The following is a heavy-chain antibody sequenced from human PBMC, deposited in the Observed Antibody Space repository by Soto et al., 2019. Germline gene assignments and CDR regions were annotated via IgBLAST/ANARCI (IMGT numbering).Heavy chain of an antibody. CDR3: AREGLGEPRGYGMYV. D-gene: IGHD6-6*01. CDR1: GFTFSSYG. Sequence: QVQLVESGGGVVQPGRSLRLSCAASGFTFSSYGMHWVRQAPGKGLEWVAVIWYDGGNKYYADSVKGRFTISRDNSKNTRYLQMNSLRAEDTAVYYCAREGLGEPRGYGMYVWGQGTTVTVSS. J-gene: IGHJ6*02. V-gene: IGHV3-33*01. CDR2: IWYDGGNK.